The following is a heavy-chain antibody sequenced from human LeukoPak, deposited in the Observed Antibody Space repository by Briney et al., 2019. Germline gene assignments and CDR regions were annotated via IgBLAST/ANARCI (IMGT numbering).Heavy chain of an antibody. V-gene: IGHV4-61*02. CDR3: AREGSLGIDY. CDR1: GGSISSGSYY. CDR2: IYTSGST. J-gene: IGHJ4*02. D-gene: IGHD1-26*01. Sequence: SETLSLTCTVSGGSISSGSYYWSWIRQPAGKGLEWIGRIYTSGSTNYNPSLKSRVTISVDTSKNQFSLKLSSVTAADTAVYYCAREGSLGIDYWGQGTLVPVSS.